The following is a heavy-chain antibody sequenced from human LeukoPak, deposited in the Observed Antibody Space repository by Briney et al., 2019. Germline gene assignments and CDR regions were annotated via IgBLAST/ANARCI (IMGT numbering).Heavy chain of an antibody. D-gene: IGHD5-12*01. Sequence: AESLKISWKGSGYSFTSYWIGWGRQMPGKGLEWMGIIYPGDSDTRYRPSFQGQVTISADKSISTAYLQWSSLTAPDTAMYYCARTSGTATRWGLDYWGQGTLVTVSS. V-gene: IGHV5-51*01. J-gene: IGHJ4*02. CDR3: ARTSGTATRWGLDY. CDR1: GYSFTSYW. CDR2: IYPGDSDT.